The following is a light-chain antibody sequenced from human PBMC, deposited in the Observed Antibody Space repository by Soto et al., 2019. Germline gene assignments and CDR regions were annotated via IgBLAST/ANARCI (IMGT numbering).Light chain of an antibody. CDR3: QQRINWPLT. CDR1: QSVSSY. CDR2: DAS. V-gene: IGKV3-11*01. J-gene: IGKJ4*01. Sequence: EIVLTQSPATLPLSPGERATLSCRASQSVSSYLAWYQQKPGQAPRLLIYDASNRATGIPARFSGSGSGTDFTLTISSLEPEDFAVYYCQQRINWPLTFGGGTKVDIK.